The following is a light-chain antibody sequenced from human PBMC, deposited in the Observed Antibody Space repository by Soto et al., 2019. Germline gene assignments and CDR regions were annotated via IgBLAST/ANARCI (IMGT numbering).Light chain of an antibody. CDR1: QSVSGSY. CDR2: GAS. Sequence: EIVLTQSPGTLSLSPGERATLSCRASQSVSGSYLAWYQQKPGQAPRLLIYGASSRATGIPDRFSGSGSGTEFTLTISRLEPEDFAVYYCQQYNNWPPWTFGQGTKVEIK. V-gene: IGKV3-20*01. J-gene: IGKJ1*01. CDR3: QQYNNWPPWT.